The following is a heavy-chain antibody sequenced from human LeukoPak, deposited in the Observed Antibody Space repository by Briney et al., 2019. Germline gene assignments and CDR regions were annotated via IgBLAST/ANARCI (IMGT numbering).Heavy chain of an antibody. V-gene: IGHV4-34*01. CDR2: INHSGST. J-gene: IGHJ6*03. Sequence: PSETLSLTCAVYGGSFSGYYWSWIRQPPGKGLEWIGEINHSGSTNYNPSLKSRVTISVDTSKNQFSLKLSSVTAADTAVYYCARRTGTTRYYYMDVWGKGTTVTVSS. CDR3: ARRTGTTRYYYMDV. D-gene: IGHD1-1*01. CDR1: GGSFSGYY.